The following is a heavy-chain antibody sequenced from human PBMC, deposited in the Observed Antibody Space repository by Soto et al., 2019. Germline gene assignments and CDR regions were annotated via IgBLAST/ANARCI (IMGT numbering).Heavy chain of an antibody. Sequence: GGSLRLSCAASGFTFSYYAMHWVRQAPGKGLEWVAVISYDGSNKYYADSVKGRFTISRDNSNNMLYLQMNSPRAEDTAVYYCAREYDRSGYPIDYWGQGILVTVSS. D-gene: IGHD3-22*01. V-gene: IGHV3-30-3*01. CDR3: AREYDRSGYPIDY. CDR2: ISYDGSNK. J-gene: IGHJ4*02. CDR1: GFTFSYYA.